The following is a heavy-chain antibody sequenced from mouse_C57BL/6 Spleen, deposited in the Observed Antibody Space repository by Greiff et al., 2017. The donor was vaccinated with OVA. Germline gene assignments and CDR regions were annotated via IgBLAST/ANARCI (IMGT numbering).Heavy chain of an antibody. CDR1: GYAFSSSW. V-gene: IGHV1-82*01. CDR3: ARSGEYYGSSYGYLDY. D-gene: IGHD1-1*01. Sequence: VQVVESGPELVKPGASVKISCKASGYAFSSSWMNWVKQRPGKGLEWIGRIYPGDGDTNYNGKFKGKATLTADKSSSTAYMQLSSLTSEDSAVYCWARSGEYYGSSYGYLDYWGQGTTLTVSS. CDR2: IYPGDGDT. J-gene: IGHJ2*01.